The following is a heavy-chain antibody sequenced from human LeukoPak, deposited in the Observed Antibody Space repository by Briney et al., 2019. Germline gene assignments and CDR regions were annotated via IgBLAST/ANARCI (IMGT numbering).Heavy chain of an antibody. D-gene: IGHD3-22*01. Sequence: PSETLSLTCTVSGGSISSYYWSWIRQPPGKGLEWIGYIYYSGSTYYNPSLKSRVTISVDRSKNQFSLKLSSVTAADTAVYYCARDLGYYDSSGWGAFDIWGQGTMVTVSS. CDR2: IYYSGST. CDR1: GGSISSYY. J-gene: IGHJ3*02. CDR3: ARDLGYYDSSGWGAFDI. V-gene: IGHV4-59*12.